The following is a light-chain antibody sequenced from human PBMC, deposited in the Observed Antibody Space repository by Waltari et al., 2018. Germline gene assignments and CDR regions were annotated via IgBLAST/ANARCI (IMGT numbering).Light chain of an antibody. CDR2: DTT. Sequence: QAVVTQEPSVTVSPGGTPTLTGGPRTGTVPNTNYPYRFQQRPGQAPRTLIYDTTNKYSWTPARFSGSLLAAQAALTLSDVQPEDEAEYYCLLSFSITQIFGGGTKLTVL. CDR1: TGTVPNTNY. J-gene: IGLJ2*01. CDR3: LLSFSITQI. V-gene: IGLV7-46*01.